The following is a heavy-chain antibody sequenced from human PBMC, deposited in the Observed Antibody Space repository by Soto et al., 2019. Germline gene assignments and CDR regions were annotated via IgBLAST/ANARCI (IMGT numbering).Heavy chain of an antibody. D-gene: IGHD3-10*01. CDR1: RFTFSNYA. V-gene: IGHV3-23*01. CDR2: VSAGGDIT. J-gene: IGHJ6*02. CDR3: ARGDRGGSGSPASYYYSGLDV. Sequence: EVQLLESGGDLVQSGGSLRLSCAASRFTFSNYAMSWVRQAPGKGLEWVSSVSAGGDITYYADSVKGRFTISRDNSNNALFLQMNTLGAHDTALYWLARGDRGGSGSPASYYYSGLDVWGQGTTVTVSS.